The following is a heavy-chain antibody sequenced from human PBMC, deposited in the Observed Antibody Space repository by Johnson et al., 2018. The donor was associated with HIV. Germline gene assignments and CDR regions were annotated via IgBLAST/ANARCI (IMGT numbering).Heavy chain of an antibody. Sequence: QVQLVESEGGVVQPGRSLRLSCVASGFTFSSYTMNWVRQAPGKGLEWVAVITSDGSSTYFADSVKGRFPISRDNSKNTLYLQMRSLRAEDTAVYYCARSGILHDAFDIWGQGTMVTVSS. V-gene: IGHV3-30*04. CDR3: ARSGILHDAFDI. CDR2: ITSDGSST. J-gene: IGHJ3*02. CDR1: GFTFSSYT. D-gene: IGHD2/OR15-2a*01.